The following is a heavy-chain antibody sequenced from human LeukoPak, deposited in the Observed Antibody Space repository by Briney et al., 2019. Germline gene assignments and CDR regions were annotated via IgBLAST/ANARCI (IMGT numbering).Heavy chain of an antibody. CDR3: ARERSSGLAL. CDR2: IYSSGSA. CDR1: GDSTSGYY. J-gene: IGHJ5*02. Sequence: SETLPLICTVPGDSTSGYYWSWIRQPAEKGLEWIGRIYSSGSANYNPSLKSRVTMSLDTPKKQFYLQMNSVTAADTAIYYCARERSSGLALWGQGALVTVSS. V-gene: IGHV4-4*07. D-gene: IGHD6-19*01.